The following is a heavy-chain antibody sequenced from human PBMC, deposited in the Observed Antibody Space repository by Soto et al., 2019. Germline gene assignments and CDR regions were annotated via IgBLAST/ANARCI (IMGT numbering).Heavy chain of an antibody. CDR3: ARGLYGHY. CDR2: ISAHNGNT. Sequence: QVHLVQSGAEVKKPGASVKVSCKGSGYGFTTYGITWVRQAPGQGLEWMAWISAHNGNTNYAQKLQVRVTVTRDTAPSTAYMELRSLRSDDTAVYYCARGLYGHYWGQGALVTVSS. D-gene: IGHD2-8*01. J-gene: IGHJ4*02. V-gene: IGHV1-18*01. CDR1: GYGFTTYG.